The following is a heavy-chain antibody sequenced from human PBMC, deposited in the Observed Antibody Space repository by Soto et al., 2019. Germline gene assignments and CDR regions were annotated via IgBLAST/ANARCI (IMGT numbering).Heavy chain of an antibody. D-gene: IGHD4-4*01. CDR3: ARDDYSKSYGMDV. J-gene: IGHJ6*02. CDR2: IWYDGSNK. CDR1: GFTFSSYG. Sequence: GGSLRLSCAASGFTFSSYGMHWVRQAPGKGLEWVAVIWYDGSNKYYADSVKGRFTISRDNSKNTLYLQMNSLRAEDTAVYYCARDDYSKSYGMDVWGQGTTVTVSS. V-gene: IGHV3-33*01.